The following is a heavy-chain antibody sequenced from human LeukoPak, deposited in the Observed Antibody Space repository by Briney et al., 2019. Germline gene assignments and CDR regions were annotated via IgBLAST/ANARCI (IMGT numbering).Heavy chain of an antibody. CDR2: INPGDSDT. Sequence: GESLKISCQASGYSFTSSWIGWARQMPGKGLEWMAIINPGDSDTRYSPSFKGQVTISADKSISTVYLQWGSLKASDTATYYCARQPGAGWFDPWGQGTLVTVSS. D-gene: IGHD3-10*01. V-gene: IGHV5-51*01. CDR1: GYSFTSSW. J-gene: IGHJ5*02. CDR3: ARQPGAGWFDP.